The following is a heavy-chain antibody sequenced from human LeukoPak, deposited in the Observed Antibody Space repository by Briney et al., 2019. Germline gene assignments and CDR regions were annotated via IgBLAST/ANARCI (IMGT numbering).Heavy chain of an antibody. J-gene: IGHJ6*02. CDR3: ARTLVRGLPGMDV. CDR2: MNPHSGHT. D-gene: IGHD3-10*01. Sequence: ASVTVSCKASGYTFASYDINWVRQATGQGLEYLGWMNPHSGHTGYAQKFQGRFTMTWDTSVSTAYMELSSLSSEDTAVYYCARTLVRGLPGMDVWGQGTTVTVSS. CDR1: GYTFASYD. V-gene: IGHV1-8*01.